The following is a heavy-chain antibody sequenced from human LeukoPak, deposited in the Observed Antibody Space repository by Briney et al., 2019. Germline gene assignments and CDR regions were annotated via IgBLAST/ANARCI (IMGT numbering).Heavy chain of an antibody. CDR2: INHSEST. Sequence: PSETLSLTCAVYGGSFSGYYWSWIRQPPGKGLEWIGEINHSESTNYNPSLKSRVTISVDTSKNQFSLKLSSVPAADTAVYYCARENVDIVATIRVYYFDYWGQGTLVTVSS. J-gene: IGHJ4*02. CDR1: GGSFSGYY. D-gene: IGHD5-12*01. CDR3: ARENVDIVATIRVYYFDY. V-gene: IGHV4-34*01.